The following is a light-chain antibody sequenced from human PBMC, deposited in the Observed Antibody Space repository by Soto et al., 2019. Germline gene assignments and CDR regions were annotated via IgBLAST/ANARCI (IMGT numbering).Light chain of an antibody. CDR2: KAS. V-gene: IGKV1-5*03. Sequence: DIQMTQSPSTLSASVGDRVTITCRASQSISIWLAWYQQKPGKAPKILIYKASSLESGVPSRFSGSGSGTEFTLTISSPQPDHFANYHCQQYSTSTPRTFGQGTQLDI. J-gene: IGKJ1*01. CDR3: QQYSTSTPRT. CDR1: QSISIW.